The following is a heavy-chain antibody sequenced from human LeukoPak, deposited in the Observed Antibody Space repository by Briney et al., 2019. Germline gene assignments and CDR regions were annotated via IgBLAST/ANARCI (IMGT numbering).Heavy chain of an antibody. CDR2: ISAYNGNT. D-gene: IGHD2-15*01. CDR1: GYTFTSYG. J-gene: IGHJ5*02. V-gene: IGHV1-18*01. CDR3: ARGAGYCSGGSCYKNWFDP. Sequence: ASVKVSYKASGYTFTSYGISWVRQAPGQGLEWMGWISAYNGNTNYAQKLQGRVTMTTDTSTSTAYMELRSLRSDDTAVYYCARGAGYCSGGSCYKNWFDPWGQGTLVTVSS.